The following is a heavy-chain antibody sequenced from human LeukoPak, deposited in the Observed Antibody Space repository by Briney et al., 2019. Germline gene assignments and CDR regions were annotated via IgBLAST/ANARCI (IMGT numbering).Heavy chain of an antibody. J-gene: IGHJ4*02. CDR1: GGSISSYY. D-gene: IGHD4-17*01. Sequence: PSETLSLTCTVSGGSISSYYWSWIRQPPGKGLEWIGYVYYSGSTNYNPSLKSRVTISVDTSKNQFSLKLSSVTAADTAVYYCASLYGAYYDYWGQGTLVTVSS. CDR3: ASLYGAYYDY. CDR2: VYYSGST. V-gene: IGHV4-59*01.